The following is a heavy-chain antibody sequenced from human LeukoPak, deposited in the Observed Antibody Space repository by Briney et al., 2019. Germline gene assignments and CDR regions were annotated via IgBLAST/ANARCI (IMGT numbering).Heavy chain of an antibody. J-gene: IGHJ4*02. CDR3: AKASRISKKLGITY. Sequence: GGSLRLSCAASGFTFSSYAMSWVRQAPGKGLEWVSAISGSGGSTYYADSVKGRFTISRDNSKNTLYLQMNSLRAEDTAVYYCAKASRISKKLGITYWGQGTLVTVSS. V-gene: IGHV3-23*01. CDR1: GFTFSSYA. D-gene: IGHD7-27*01. CDR2: ISGSGGST.